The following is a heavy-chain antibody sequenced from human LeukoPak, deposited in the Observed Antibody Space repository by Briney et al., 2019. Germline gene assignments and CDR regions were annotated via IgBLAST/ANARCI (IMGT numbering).Heavy chain of an antibody. Sequence: KPSETLSLTCAVYTESFSNYYWSWLRQPPGKGLEWIGEIDHGGSTNYNPSLKSRVTISVDTSKNQFSLKLSSVTAADTAVYYCARDLRSYPWQFDYWGQGTLVTVSS. CDR3: ARDLRSYPWQFDY. CDR1: TESFSNYY. V-gene: IGHV4-34*01. D-gene: IGHD1-26*01. J-gene: IGHJ4*02. CDR2: IDHGGST.